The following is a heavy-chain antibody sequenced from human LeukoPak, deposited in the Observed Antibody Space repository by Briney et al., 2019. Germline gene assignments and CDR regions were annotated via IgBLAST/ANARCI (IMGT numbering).Heavy chain of an antibody. J-gene: IGHJ6*03. Sequence: PGGSLRLSCVASGFTFSSRDWMTWVRPAPGKGLEWVSYISSSSSTIYYADSVKGRFTISRDNAKNSLYLQMNSLRAEDTAVYYCARDFPDSISVYMDVWGKGTTVTVSS. D-gene: IGHD2-21*01. CDR3: ARDFPDSISVYMDV. V-gene: IGHV3-48*01. CDR1: GFTFSSRDW. CDR2: ISSSSSTI.